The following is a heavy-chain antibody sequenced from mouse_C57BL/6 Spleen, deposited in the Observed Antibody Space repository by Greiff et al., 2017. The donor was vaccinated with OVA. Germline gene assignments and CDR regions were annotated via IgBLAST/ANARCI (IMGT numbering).Heavy chain of an antibody. V-gene: IGHV1-84*01. D-gene: IGHD3-1*01. CDR3: ARGGIADGLDY. CDR2: IFPGSGNT. Sequence: VQLQESGPELVKPGASVKISCKASGYTFTDYYINGVKQRPGQGLEWIGWIFPGSGNTKYNEKFKGKATLPVATSSSTAYMQLSSLTSEDSAVYFCARGGIADGLDYWGQGTTLTVSS. CDR1: GYTFTDYY. J-gene: IGHJ2*01.